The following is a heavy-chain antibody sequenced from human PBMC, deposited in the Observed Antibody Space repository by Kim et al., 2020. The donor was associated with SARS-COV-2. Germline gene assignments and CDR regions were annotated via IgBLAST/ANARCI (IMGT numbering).Heavy chain of an antibody. D-gene: IGHD3-22*01. V-gene: IGHV4-59*08. CDR1: GASISGRH. J-gene: IGHJ3*02. CDR3: ARHSYYYDRSGYNDAFDI. Sequence: SETLSLTCTVSGASISGRHWSWIRLPPEKGLEWIGYIYYSGSTNYNPSLKSRVPLSVDTSKNQFSLQLRTVTAADTAVYYCARHSYYYDRSGYNDAFDIWGQGTMVTVSS. CDR2: IYYSGST.